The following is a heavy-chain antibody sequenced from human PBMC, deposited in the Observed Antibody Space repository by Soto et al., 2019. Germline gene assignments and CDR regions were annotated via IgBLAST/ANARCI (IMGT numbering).Heavy chain of an antibody. CDR2: IWYDGSIQ. CDR1: GFIFNIYG. CDR3: ARERSRQDEYSYGSGKGFDP. D-gene: IGHD3-10*01. V-gene: IGHV3-33*01. J-gene: IGHJ5*02. Sequence: SLRLSCAASGFIFNIYGMHWVRQAPGKGLEWVAVIWYDGSIQYYADSVKGRFTISRDNSKNTLYLQMNSLRAEDTALYYCARERSRQDEYSYGSGKGFDPWGQGTLVTVSS.